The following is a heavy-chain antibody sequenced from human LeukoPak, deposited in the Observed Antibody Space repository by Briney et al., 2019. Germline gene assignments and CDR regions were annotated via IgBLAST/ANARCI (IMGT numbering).Heavy chain of an antibody. D-gene: IGHD3-22*01. CDR3: ARRGYDSSGYYRNY. Sequence: PSETLSLTCTVSGGSISSSSYYWGWIRQPPGKGLEWIVSIYYSGSTYYNPSLKSRVTISVDTSKNQFSLKLSSVTAADTAVYYCARRGYDSSGYYRNYWGQGTLVTVSS. V-gene: IGHV4-39*01. CDR1: GGSISSSSYY. J-gene: IGHJ4*02. CDR2: IYYSGST.